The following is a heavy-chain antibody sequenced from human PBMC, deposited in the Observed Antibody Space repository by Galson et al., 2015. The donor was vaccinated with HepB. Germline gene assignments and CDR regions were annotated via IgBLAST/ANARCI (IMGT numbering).Heavy chain of an antibody. V-gene: IGHV1-18*04. CDR3: ARDHPPYCSSTSCYGPHAL. J-gene: IGHJ3*01. Sequence: SVKVSCKASGYTFTSYGISWVRQAPGQGLEWMGWISAYNGNTNYAQKLQGRVTMTTDTSTSAAYMELSSLRSEDTAVYYCARDHPPYCSSTSCYGPHALWGQGTMVTVSS. CDR2: ISAYNGNT. CDR1: GYTFTSYG. D-gene: IGHD2-2*01.